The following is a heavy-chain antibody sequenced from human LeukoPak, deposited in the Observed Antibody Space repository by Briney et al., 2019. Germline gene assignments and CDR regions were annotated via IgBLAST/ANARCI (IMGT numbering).Heavy chain of an antibody. CDR2: IAYDGRNK. Sequence: PGGSLRLSCAASGFTFSNYVTHWVRQAPGKGLEWVTVIAYDGRNKYFADSVKGRFTISRDNSKNTLYLQMNSLRAEDTAVYYCAREDSHGEGSGYWGQGTLVTVSS. CDR3: AREDSHGEGSGY. J-gene: IGHJ4*02. CDR1: GFTFSNYV. V-gene: IGHV3-30*03. D-gene: IGHD4-17*01.